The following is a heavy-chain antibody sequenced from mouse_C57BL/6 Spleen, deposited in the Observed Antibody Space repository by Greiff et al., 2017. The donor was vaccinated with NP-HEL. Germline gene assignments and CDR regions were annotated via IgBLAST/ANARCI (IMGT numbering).Heavy chain of an antibody. CDR2: IDPSDSYT. CDR1: GYTFTSYW. CDR3: ARSTMITPPLYYFDY. Sequence: QVQLQQPGAELVKPGASVKLSCKASGYTFTSYWMQWVKQRPGQGLEWIGEIDPSDSYTNYNQKFKGKATLTVDTSSSTAYMQLSSLTSEDSAVYYCARSTMITPPLYYFDYWGQGTTLTVSS. J-gene: IGHJ2*01. D-gene: IGHD2-4*01. V-gene: IGHV1-50*01.